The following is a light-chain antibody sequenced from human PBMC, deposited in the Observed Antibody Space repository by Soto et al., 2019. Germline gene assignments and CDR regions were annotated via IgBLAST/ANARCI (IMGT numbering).Light chain of an antibody. J-gene: IGKJ1*01. CDR3: QQYNSFPT. Sequence: DIQMTQSPSTLSASVGDRVTITCRASQSISSWLAWYQQKTGKAPKLLVYKASSLERGVPSRFRGSGSGTELPLTISSLQPDDFATYYCQQYNSFPTFGQGTKVEIK. CDR2: KAS. CDR1: QSISSW. V-gene: IGKV1-5*03.